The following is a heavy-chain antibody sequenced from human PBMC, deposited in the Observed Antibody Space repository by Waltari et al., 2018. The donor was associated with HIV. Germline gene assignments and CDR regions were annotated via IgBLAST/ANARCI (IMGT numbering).Heavy chain of an antibody. CDR3: ARHVRSSIWFDY. Sequence: QLQLQESGPGLVKPSETLSLTCAVSGDSLSSSSYYWGGIRQPPGKGLEWIGSIYYSGSTYYNPSLKSRVTISVDTSKNQFSLKLSSVTAADTAVYYCARHVRSSIWFDYWGQGTLVTVSS. CDR2: IYYSGST. J-gene: IGHJ5*01. D-gene: IGHD3-10*02. CDR1: GDSLSSSSYY. V-gene: IGHV4-39*01.